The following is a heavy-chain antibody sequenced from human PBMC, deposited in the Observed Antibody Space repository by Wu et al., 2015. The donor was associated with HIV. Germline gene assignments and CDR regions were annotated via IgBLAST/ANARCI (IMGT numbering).Heavy chain of an antibody. CDR2: INPNSGGT. V-gene: IGHV1-2*02. D-gene: IGHD3-22*01. CDR1: GYTFTGYY. Sequence: QVQLVQSGAEVKKPGASVKVSCKASGYTFTGYYMHWVRQAPGQGLEWMGWINPNSGGTNYAQKFQGRVTMTRDTSISTAYMELSRLRSDDTAVYYCARDFHGFYDSSGYPYLGAFDIWGQGTMVTVSS. CDR3: ARDFHGFYDSSGYPYLGAFDI. J-gene: IGHJ3*02.